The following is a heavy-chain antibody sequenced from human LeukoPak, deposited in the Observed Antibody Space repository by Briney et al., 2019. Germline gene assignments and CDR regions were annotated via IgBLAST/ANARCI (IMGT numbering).Heavy chain of an antibody. CDR3: AKRRYDSSGHFDS. J-gene: IGHJ4*02. D-gene: IGHD3-22*01. Sequence: PGGSLRLSCAASGFTFSSYGMSWVRQAPGKGLEWVSGISGSGVSTYYADSVKGRFTISRDNSKNTLYLQMNSLRAEDTAIYYCAKRRYDSSGHFDSWGQGTLVTVSS. CDR2: ISGSGVST. CDR1: GFTFSSYG. V-gene: IGHV3-23*01.